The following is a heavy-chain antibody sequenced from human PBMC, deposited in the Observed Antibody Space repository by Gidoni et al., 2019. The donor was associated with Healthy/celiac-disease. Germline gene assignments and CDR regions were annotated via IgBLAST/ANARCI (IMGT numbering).Heavy chain of an antibody. Sequence: EVQLVESGGGLIQPGGSLRLSCAASGFTVSSNYMSWVRQAPGKGLEWVSVIYSGGSTYYADSVKGRFTISRDNSKNTLYLQMNSLRAEDTAVYYCARVRWGGDYDFWSGYFDYWGQGTLVTVSS. J-gene: IGHJ4*02. CDR3: ARVRWGGDYDFWSGYFDY. D-gene: IGHD3-3*01. CDR1: GFTVSSNY. V-gene: IGHV3-53*01. CDR2: IYSGGST.